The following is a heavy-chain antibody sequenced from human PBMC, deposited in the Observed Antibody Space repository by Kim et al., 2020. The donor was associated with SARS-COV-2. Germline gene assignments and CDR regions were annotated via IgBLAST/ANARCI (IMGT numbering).Heavy chain of an antibody. V-gene: IGHV4-31*02. CDR3: ARDPRWFGVTGAFDI. J-gene: IGHJ3*02. D-gene: IGHD3-10*01. Sequence: PPLRGRVTMSVDTSKNQFSLKLSSVTAADTAVYYCARDPRWFGVTGAFDIWGQGTMVTVSS.